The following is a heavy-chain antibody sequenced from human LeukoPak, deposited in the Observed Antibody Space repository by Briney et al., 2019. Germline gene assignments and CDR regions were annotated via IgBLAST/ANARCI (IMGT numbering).Heavy chain of an antibody. CDR3: ARAFRGYSYLLDY. V-gene: IGHV3-30*02. J-gene: IGHJ4*02. CDR2: IRYDGSRK. CDR1: GFIFSSYG. Sequence: GGSLRLSCAASGFIFSSYGMHWVRQAPDKGLEWVAFIRYDGSRKYYADSVKGRFTISRDNSKNTLYLQMNSLRAEDAAVYYCARAFRGYSYLLDYWGQGTLVTVSS. D-gene: IGHD5-18*01.